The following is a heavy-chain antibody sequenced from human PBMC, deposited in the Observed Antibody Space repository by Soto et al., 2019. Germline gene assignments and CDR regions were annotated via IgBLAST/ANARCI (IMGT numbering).Heavy chain of an antibody. J-gene: IGHJ6*02. CDR2: IIPIFGTA. D-gene: IGHD3-10*01. CDR3: ARDYYGSGSYYYGMDV. Sequence: ASVKGSCTASGGTFSSYAISWVRQAPGQGLEWMGGIIPIFGTANYAQRFQGRVTITADESTSTAYMELSSLRSEDTAVYYCARDYYGSGSYYYGMDVWGQGTTVTVSS. V-gene: IGHV1-69*13. CDR1: GGTFSSYA.